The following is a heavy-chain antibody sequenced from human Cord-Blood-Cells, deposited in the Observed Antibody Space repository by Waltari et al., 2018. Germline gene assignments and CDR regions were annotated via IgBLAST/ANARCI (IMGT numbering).Heavy chain of an antibody. J-gene: IGHJ4*02. CDR3: ATSLRYPGIAAASDY. CDR2: IYPGDSDT. V-gene: IGHV5-51*01. Sequence: EVQLLQAGAEVKKPGESLKISCKGSGYSFTSYLSCGGRQGPGKGLEWMGIIYPGDSDTRYSPSFQGQVTISADKSISTAYLQWSSLKASDTAMYYCATSLRYPGIAAASDYWGQGTLVTVSS. D-gene: IGHD6-13*01. CDR1: GYSFTSYL.